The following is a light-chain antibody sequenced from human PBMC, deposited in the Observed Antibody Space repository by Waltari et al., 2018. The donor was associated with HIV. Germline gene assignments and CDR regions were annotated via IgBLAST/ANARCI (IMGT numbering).Light chain of an antibody. CDR2: DTS. J-gene: IGKJ2*01. V-gene: IGKV3-11*01. Sequence: IVLTQSPGTLSLSPGERATLSCRASQSVNSFLAWHQQKPGQAPRLLIYDTSNRAPGVPARFSGSGSGTDFTLTISSLEPEDSAVYFCQQYGTSPPWYTFGQGTKLQIK. CDR1: QSVNSF. CDR3: QQYGTSPPWYT.